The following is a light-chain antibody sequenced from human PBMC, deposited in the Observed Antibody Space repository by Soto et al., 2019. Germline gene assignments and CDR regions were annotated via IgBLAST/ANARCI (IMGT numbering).Light chain of an antibody. CDR2: YAS. CDR3: QQYNYWPRT. V-gene: IGKV3-15*01. Sequence: EIVMTQSPATLSVSPGERATLSCRVSQTVSSNLAWYQQKPGQAPRLLIYYASTRAAGIPARFSGSGSGTEFTLTISSLQSEDFAVYYCQQYNYWPRTFGQGTKVDI. CDR1: QTVSSN. J-gene: IGKJ1*01.